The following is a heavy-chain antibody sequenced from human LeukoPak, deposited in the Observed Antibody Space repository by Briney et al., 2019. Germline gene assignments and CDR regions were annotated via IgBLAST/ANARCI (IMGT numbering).Heavy chain of an antibody. CDR3: ARDLSAPYYYYYMDV. CDR1: GGSISSYY. J-gene: IGHJ6*03. CDR2: IYYSGST. Sequence: PSETLSPTCTVSGGSISSYYWSWIRQPPGKGLEWIGYIYYSGSTNYNPSLKSRVTTSVDTSKNQFSLKLSSVTAADTAVYYCARDLSAPYYYYYMDVWGKGTTVTVSS. V-gene: IGHV4-59*01.